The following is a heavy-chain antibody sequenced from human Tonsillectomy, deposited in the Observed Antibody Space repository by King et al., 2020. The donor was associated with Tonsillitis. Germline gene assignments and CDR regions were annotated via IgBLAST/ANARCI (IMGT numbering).Heavy chain of an antibody. D-gene: IGHD3-10*01. CDR2: ISSSSNYI. CDR1: GFTFSSYN. Sequence: VQLVESGGGLVKPGGSLRLSCAVSGFTFSSYNMNWVRQAPGKGLEWVSSISSSSNYIYYGDSVNGRFTISRDNAKKSLYLQLNSLRAEDPAVYYCARAYGSGTYFPWFLDYWGQGTLVTVSS. CDR3: ARAYGSGTYFPWFLDY. V-gene: IGHV3-21*01. J-gene: IGHJ4*02.